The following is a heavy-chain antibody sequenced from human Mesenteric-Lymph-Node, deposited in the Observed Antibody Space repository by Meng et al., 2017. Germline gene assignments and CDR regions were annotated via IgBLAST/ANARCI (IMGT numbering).Heavy chain of an antibody. J-gene: IGHJ4*01. CDR3: ARVDSSGYFLDY. V-gene: IGHV4-31*03. D-gene: IGHD3-22*01. CDR1: GGSISSGGHS. Sequence: QLQLQESGPGLVKPSQTLSLTCTVSGGSISSGGHSWSWIRQHPGKGLEWFAYIYYSGSTYYNPSLKSRVILSVDTSKNQFSLKLSSVTAADTAVYYCARVDSSGYFLDYWGQGTLVTVSS. CDR2: IYYSGST.